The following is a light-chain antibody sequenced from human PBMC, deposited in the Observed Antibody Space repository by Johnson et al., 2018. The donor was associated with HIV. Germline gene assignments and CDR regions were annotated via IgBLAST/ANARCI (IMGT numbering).Light chain of an antibody. CDR1: SFNIGINF. J-gene: IGLJ1*01. CDR2: ESN. V-gene: IGLV1-51*02. CDR3: GTWDSRLSVYV. Sequence: QSVLTQPPSVSAAPGQRVTISCSGSSFNIGINFVSWYQQVPGTAPKLLICESNKRPSGIPNRFSGSKSGTSATLGLTGLQTGDEADYYCGTWDSRLSVYVFGTGTKVTVL.